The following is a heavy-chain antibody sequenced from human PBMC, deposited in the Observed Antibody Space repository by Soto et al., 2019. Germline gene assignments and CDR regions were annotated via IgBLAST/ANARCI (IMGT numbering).Heavy chain of an antibody. D-gene: IGHD5-18*01. Sequence: ASVKVSFKASGYTFTSYGISWVRQAPGQGLEWMGWISAYNGDTNYAQKLQGRVTMTTDTSTSTAYMELRSLRSDDTAVYYCARDRSRTLRGYSYGPSFDYWGQGTLVTVSS. CDR1: GYTFTSYG. CDR3: ARDRSRTLRGYSYGPSFDY. CDR2: ISAYNGDT. J-gene: IGHJ4*02. V-gene: IGHV1-18*01.